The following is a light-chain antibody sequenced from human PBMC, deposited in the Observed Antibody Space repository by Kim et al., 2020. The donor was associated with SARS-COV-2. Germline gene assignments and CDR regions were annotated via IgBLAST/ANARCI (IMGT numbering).Light chain of an antibody. J-gene: IGLJ2*01. V-gene: IGLV6-57*03. CDR3: QSYDSSNHVV. Sequence: KPVTTSGPPGTGSIARNYVPWYQQSPGRAPTTVIYEDNQRPAGVPDRFSGSIDSSSNSASLTISGLKTEDEADYYCQSYDSSNHVVFGGGTQLTVL. CDR2: EDN. CDR1: TGSIARNY.